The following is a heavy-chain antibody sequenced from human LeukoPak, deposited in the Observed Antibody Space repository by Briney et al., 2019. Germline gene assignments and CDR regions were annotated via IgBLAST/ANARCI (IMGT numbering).Heavy chain of an antibody. CDR2: ISSSSSYI. J-gene: IGHJ4*02. V-gene: IGHV3-21*01. D-gene: IGHD4-17*01. Sequence: GGSLRLSCAASGFTFDDYGMSWVRQAPGKGLEWVSSISSSSSYIYYADSVKGRFTISRDNAKNSLYLQMNSLRAEDTAVYYCARDRGTYGDPYYFDYWGQGTLVTVSS. CDR3: ARDRGTYGDPYYFDY. CDR1: GFTFDDYG.